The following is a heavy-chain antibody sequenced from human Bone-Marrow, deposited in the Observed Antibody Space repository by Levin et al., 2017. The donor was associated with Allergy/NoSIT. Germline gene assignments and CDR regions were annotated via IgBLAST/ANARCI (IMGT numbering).Heavy chain of an antibody. CDR1: GFTFGKAW. D-gene: IGHD7-27*01. J-gene: IGHJ4*02. CDR2: IISRADGGAT. V-gene: IGHV3-15*07. Sequence: GESLKISCAASGFTFGKAWMNWVRQAPGKGLEWVGRIISRADGGATDYAAPVRGRFTMSRDDSENMLYLQMNSLKTDDTAVYYCTTLWTPWGFDSWGQGTLVTVSS. CDR3: TTLWTPWGFDS.